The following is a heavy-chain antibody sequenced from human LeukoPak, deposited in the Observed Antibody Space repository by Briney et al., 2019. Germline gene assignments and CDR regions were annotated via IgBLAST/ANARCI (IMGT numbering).Heavy chain of an antibody. Sequence: EASVKVSCKASGYTFTGYYMHWVRQAPGQGLEWMGWINPNSGGTNYAQKFQGRVTMTRDTSISTAYMELRSLRSDDTAVYYCARDPYYYDSSASFDYWGQGTLVTVSS. D-gene: IGHD3-22*01. CDR1: GYTFTGYY. J-gene: IGHJ4*02. CDR3: ARDPYYYDSSASFDY. V-gene: IGHV1-2*02. CDR2: INPNSGGT.